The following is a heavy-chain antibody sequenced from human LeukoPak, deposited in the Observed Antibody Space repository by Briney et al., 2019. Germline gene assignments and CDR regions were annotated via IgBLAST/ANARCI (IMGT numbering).Heavy chain of an antibody. V-gene: IGHV3-49*03. Sequence: GGSLRLSCTASGFTFGDYAMSWFRQAPGEGLEWVGFIRSKAYGGTTEYAASVKGRFTISRDDSKSIAYLQMNSLKTEDTAVYYCTRLVVGASAFDIWGQGTMVTVSS. J-gene: IGHJ3*02. CDR2: IRSKAYGGTT. D-gene: IGHD1-26*01. CDR1: GFTFGDYA. CDR3: TRLVVGASAFDI.